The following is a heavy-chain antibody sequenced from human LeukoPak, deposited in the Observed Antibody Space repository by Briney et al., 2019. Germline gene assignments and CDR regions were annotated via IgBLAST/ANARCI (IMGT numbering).Heavy chain of an antibody. D-gene: IGHD3-16*02. CDR1: GFTFSSYA. CDR2: ISGSGGST. V-gene: IGHV3-23*01. J-gene: IGHJ6*03. Sequence: PGGSLRLSCAASGFTFSSYAMSWVRQAPGKGLEWVSAISGSGGSTYYADSVKGRFTISRDNSKNTLYLQMNSLTAEDTAVYYCAKDWGLGELSSDYYYYYMDVWGKGTTVTVSS. CDR3: AKDWGLGELSSDYYYYYMDV.